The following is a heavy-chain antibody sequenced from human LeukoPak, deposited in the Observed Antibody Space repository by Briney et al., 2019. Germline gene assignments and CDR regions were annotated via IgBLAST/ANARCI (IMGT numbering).Heavy chain of an antibody. J-gene: IGHJ3*02. Sequence: ASVKVSCKASGYTFTSYGISWVRQAPGQGLEWMGWISAYNGNTNYAQKLQGRVTMTTDTSTSTAYMELRSLRSDDTAVYYCAIPGIAAAGTDPTAFDIWGQGTMVTVSS. V-gene: IGHV1-18*01. CDR2: ISAYNGNT. CDR3: AIPGIAAAGTDPTAFDI. D-gene: IGHD6-13*01. CDR1: GYTFTSYG.